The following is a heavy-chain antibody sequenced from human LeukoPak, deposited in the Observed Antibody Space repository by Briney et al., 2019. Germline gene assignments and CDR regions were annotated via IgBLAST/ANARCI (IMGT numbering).Heavy chain of an antibody. CDR1: GFTFSTYS. Sequence: GGSLRLSCSASGFTFSTYSMNWVRQAPGKGLEWVAVISYDGSNKYYADSVKGRFTISRDNSKNTLYLQMNSLRAEDTAVYYCARDGSGSYYGGRDYFDYWGQGTLVTVSS. D-gene: IGHD1-26*01. CDR3: ARDGSGSYYGGRDYFDY. J-gene: IGHJ4*02. V-gene: IGHV3-30*03. CDR2: ISYDGSNK.